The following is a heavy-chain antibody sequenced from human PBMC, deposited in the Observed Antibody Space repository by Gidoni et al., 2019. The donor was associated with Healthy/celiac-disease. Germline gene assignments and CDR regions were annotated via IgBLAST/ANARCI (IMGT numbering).Heavy chain of an antibody. CDR1: VGSISSGDYY. Sequence: QVQLHESGPGLVKPLQTPSLTCTVSVGSISSGDYYWSWIRQPPGKGLERIGYIYYSGSTYYNPSLKSRVTISVDKSKNQFSLRLSSVTAAETAVEYCARDSGSYFDYWGQGTLVTVSS. D-gene: IGHD1-26*01. J-gene: IGHJ4*02. CDR2: IYYSGST. V-gene: IGHV4-30-4*01. CDR3: ARDSGSYFDY.